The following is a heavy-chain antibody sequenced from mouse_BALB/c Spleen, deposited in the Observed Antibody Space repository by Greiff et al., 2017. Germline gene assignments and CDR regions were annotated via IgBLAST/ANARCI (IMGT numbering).Heavy chain of an antibody. CDR2: ISYSGST. CDR1: GYSITSDYA. CDR3: ARGGLGPRYYYFDY. V-gene: IGHV3-2*02. D-gene: IGHD4-1*01. Sequence: EVQLQESGPGLVKPSQSLSLTCTVTGYSITSDYAWNWIRQFPGNKLEWMGYISYSGSTSYNPSLKSRISITRDTSKNQFFLQLNSVTTEDTATYYCARGGLGPRYYYFDYWGQGTTLTVSS. J-gene: IGHJ2*01.